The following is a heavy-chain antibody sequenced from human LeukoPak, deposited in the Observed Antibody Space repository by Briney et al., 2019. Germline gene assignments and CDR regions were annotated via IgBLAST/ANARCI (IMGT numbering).Heavy chain of an antibody. CDR1: GFTFGGYG. CDR3: TRYNNDHFDY. CDR2: IAYDGSRA. J-gene: IGHJ4*02. D-gene: IGHD1-14*01. Sequence: GGSLRLSCAGSGFTFGGYGMHWFRQTPGKGLEWVAVIAYDGSRAFYADSVKGRFTISRDNSRNTMSVQMGDLRAEDTAVYYCTRYNNDHFDYWAREPWSPSPQ. V-gene: IGHV3-33*01.